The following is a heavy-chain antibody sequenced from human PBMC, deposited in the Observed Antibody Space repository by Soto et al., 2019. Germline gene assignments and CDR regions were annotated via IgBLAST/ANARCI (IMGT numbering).Heavy chain of an antibody. V-gene: IGHV4-59*08. Sequence: SETLSLTCTVSGDHMTYSYWSWIRLLPGKGLEWAGYIYYSGSTSYNPSLRRRVIMSVDTSKRQFSLQLKSVTAADTAIYYCARPVLGPDILADQFVDYYYYMDVWGQGTTVTVSS. J-gene: IGHJ6*03. D-gene: IGHD3-9*01. CDR1: GDHMTYSY. CDR2: IYYSGST. CDR3: ARPVLGPDILADQFVDYYYYMDV.